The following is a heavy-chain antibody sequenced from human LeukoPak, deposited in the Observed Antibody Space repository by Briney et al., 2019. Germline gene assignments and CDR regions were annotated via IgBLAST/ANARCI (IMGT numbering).Heavy chain of an antibody. J-gene: IGHJ4*02. CDR2: XXXXGST. V-gene: IGHV4-34*01. CDR1: GGSFSGYY. CDR3: ARGRRITMVRGVISLPAFDY. Sequence: SETLSLTCAVYGGSFSGYYWSWIRQPPGKGLEXXXXXXXXGSTNYNPSLKSRVTISVDTSKNQFSLKLSSVTAADTAVYYCARGRRITMVRGVISLPAFDYWGQGTLVTVSS. D-gene: IGHD3-10*01.